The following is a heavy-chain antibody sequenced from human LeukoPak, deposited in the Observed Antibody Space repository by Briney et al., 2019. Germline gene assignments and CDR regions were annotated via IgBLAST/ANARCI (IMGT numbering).Heavy chain of an antibody. CDR2: ISPNSGGT. D-gene: IGHD4-23*01. J-gene: IGHJ4*02. CDR1: VYTYTGYY. CDR3: ARGPPPVPKVATVLNY. Sequence: ASVKVSCKSSVYTYTGYYMHWVRQAPGQGLEWMGWISPNSGGTNYAHNFQGRVTMTRDTSISTGYMELRSLRYDDTAIYYCARGPPPVPKVATVLNYWGQGTLVTVSS. V-gene: IGHV1-2*02.